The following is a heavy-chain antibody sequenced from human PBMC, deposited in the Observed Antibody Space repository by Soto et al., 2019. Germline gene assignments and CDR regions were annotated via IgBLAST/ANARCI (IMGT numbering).Heavy chain of an antibody. Sequence: QLQLQESGPGLVKPSETLSLTCSVSGGSISSSSYYWGWIRQPPGKGRERIGSIYYSGSIDYNPSLKRRVTIAVDTSKNQYSLKLSYVTAAGTAVEYCARQSSGWYNWFDPWCQGTLVTVSS. D-gene: IGHD6-19*01. V-gene: IGHV4-39*01. J-gene: IGHJ5*02. CDR3: ARQSSGWYNWFDP. CDR1: GGSISSSSYY. CDR2: IYYSGSI.